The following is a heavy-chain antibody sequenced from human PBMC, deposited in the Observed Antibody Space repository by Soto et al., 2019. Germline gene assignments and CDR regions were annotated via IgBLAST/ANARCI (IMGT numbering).Heavy chain of an antibody. D-gene: IGHD2-2*01. Sequence: QVHLVESGGGVVQPGRSLRLSCAASGFTFSNYGLHWVRQAPGKGLEWVAIISSDGGHKYYANSVKGRFTISRDNSKNTLHLQMDSLRAGDTAVYYCAKDPSTLAPGVVSEPPYDYWGQGTLVTVFS. CDR1: GFTFSNYG. CDR2: ISSDGGHK. CDR3: AKDPSTLAPGVVSEPPYDY. V-gene: IGHV3-30*18. J-gene: IGHJ4*02.